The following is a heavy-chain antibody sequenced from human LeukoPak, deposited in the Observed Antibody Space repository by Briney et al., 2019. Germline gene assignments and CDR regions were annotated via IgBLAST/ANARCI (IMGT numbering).Heavy chain of an antibody. J-gene: IGHJ3*02. CDR2: IYPGDSDT. CDR1: GYSFTSYW. V-gene: IGHV5-51*01. Sequence: GESLKISCKGSGYSFTSYWIGWVRQMPGKGLEWMGIIYPGDSDTRYSPSFQGQVTISADKSIGTAYLQWNSLKASDTAMYYCARRHDYDAFDIWGQGTMVIVSS. CDR3: ARRHDYDAFDI. D-gene: IGHD4-11*01.